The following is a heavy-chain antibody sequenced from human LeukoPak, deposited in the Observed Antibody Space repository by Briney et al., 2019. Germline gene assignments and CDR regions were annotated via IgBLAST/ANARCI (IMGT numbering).Heavy chain of an antibody. J-gene: IGHJ3*02. CDR3: ARDYVTGDDAFDI. D-gene: IGHD7-27*01. CDR1: GGTFSSYA. Sequence: ASVKVSCKASGGTFSSYAISWVRQAPGQGLEWMGGIIPIFGTANYAQKFQGRVTITADESTSTAYMELSSLRSEDTAVYYCARDYVTGDDAFDIWGQGTMVTVSS. V-gene: IGHV1-69*13. CDR2: IIPIFGTA.